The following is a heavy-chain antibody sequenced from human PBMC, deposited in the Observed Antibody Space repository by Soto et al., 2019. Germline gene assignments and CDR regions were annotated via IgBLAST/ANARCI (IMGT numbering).Heavy chain of an antibody. D-gene: IGHD2-8*01. Sequence: EVQLVQSGGGLDQPGKSLRLSCAASGFTFRKFWMHWVRQVPGKGPVWVSYISSDGTTTDYADSVKGRFTISRDNAKDTLHLQMDSLRAEDTAVYYCAIQDCTNDVCLEAAVTVGGALESWGQGTLVTVSS. J-gene: IGHJ1*01. CDR1: GFTFRKFW. CDR3: AIQDCTNDVCLEAAVTVGGALES. CDR2: ISSDGTTT. V-gene: IGHV3-74*01.